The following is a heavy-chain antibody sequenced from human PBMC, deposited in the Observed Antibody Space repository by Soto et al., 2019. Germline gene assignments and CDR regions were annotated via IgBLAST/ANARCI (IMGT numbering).Heavy chain of an antibody. J-gene: IGHJ6*02. CDR2: ISAYNGNT. CDR1: GYTFTSYG. Sequence: QVQLVQSGAEVKKPGASVKVSCKASGYTFTSYGISWVRQAPGQGLEWMGWISAYNGNTNYAQKLQGRVTITTDTATSTAYMELRSLRSDDTAVYYCARDIVVVVAAGRYGMDVWGQGTTVTVSS. D-gene: IGHD2-15*01. CDR3: ARDIVVVVAAGRYGMDV. V-gene: IGHV1-18*04.